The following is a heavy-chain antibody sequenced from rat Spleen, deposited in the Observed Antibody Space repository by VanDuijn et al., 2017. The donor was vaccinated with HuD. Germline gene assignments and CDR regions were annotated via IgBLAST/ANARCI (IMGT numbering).Heavy chain of an antibody. J-gene: IGHJ2*01. CDR1: GFTFSDYN. CDR3: TRGDY. Sequence: EVQLVESGGGLVQPGRSLKLSCAASGFTFSDYNMAWVRQAPKKGLEWVATISYDGSSTYYRDSVKGRFTISRDNAKSTLYLQMNSLRSEDTATYYCTRGDYWGQGVMVTVSS. CDR2: ISYDGSST. V-gene: IGHV5-7*01.